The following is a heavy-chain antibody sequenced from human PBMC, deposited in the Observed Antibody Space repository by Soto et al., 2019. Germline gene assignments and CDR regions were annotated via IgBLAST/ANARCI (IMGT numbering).Heavy chain of an antibody. CDR3: ARVMAEQVTTFPLNAGDDAFDI. V-gene: IGHV3-21*01. CDR1: GFTFSSYS. CDR2: ISSSSSYI. Sequence: EVQLVESGGGLVKPGGSLRLSCAASGFTFSSYSMNWVRQAPGKGLEWVSSISSSSSYIYYADSVKGRFTISRDNAKNSLYLQMNSLRAEDTAVYYCARVMAEQVTTFPLNAGDDAFDIWGQGTMVTVSS. D-gene: IGHD4-17*01. J-gene: IGHJ3*02.